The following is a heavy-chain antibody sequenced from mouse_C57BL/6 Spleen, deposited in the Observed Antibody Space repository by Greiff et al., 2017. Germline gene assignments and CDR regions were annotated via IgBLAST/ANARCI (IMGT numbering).Heavy chain of an antibody. CDR3: AIMIYDGYYDY. Sequence: EVQLQESGPGMVKPSQSLSLTCTVTGYSITSGYDWHWIRHFPGNKLEWMGYISYSGSTNYNPSLKSRISITHDTSKNHFFLKLNSVTTEDTATYYCAIMIYDGYYDYWGQGTTLTVSS. J-gene: IGHJ2*01. D-gene: IGHD2-3*01. CDR2: ISYSGST. V-gene: IGHV3-1*01. CDR1: GYSITSGYD.